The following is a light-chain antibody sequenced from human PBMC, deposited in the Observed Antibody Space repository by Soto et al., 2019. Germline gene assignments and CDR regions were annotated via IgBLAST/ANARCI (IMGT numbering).Light chain of an antibody. V-gene: IGKV3-20*01. CDR1: QSVGSDF. CDR3: QQYGSLSWA. CDR2: GAS. Sequence: EIVLTQSPGTLSLSPGERATLSCRTSQSVGSDFLAWYQQRPGQPPRILIFGASGRATGIPDRFSGSGSGTDFTLTISRLGPEDFAVYYCQQYGSLSWAFGQGTKVEIK. J-gene: IGKJ1*01.